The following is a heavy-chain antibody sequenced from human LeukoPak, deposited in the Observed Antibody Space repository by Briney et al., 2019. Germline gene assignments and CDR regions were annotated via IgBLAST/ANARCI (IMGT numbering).Heavy chain of an antibody. D-gene: IGHD1-26*01. Sequence: ASVKVSCKASGYTFTSYGISWVRQAPGQGLERMGWISAYNGNTNYAQKLQGRVTMTTDTSTSTAYMELRSLRSDDTAVYYCARDRGGSYYRGFYYFDYWGQGTLVTVSS. CDR2: ISAYNGNT. CDR1: GYTFTSYG. J-gene: IGHJ4*02. CDR3: ARDRGGSYYRGFYYFDY. V-gene: IGHV1-18*01.